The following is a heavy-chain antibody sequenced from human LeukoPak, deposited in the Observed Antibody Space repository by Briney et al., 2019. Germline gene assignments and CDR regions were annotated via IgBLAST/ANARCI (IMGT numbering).Heavy chain of an antibody. D-gene: IGHD3-10*01. CDR2: ISSSGSTI. J-gene: IGHJ4*02. V-gene: IGHV3-11*01. CDR1: GFTFSDYY. Sequence: GGSLRLSCAASGFTFSDYYMSWIRQAPGKGLERVSYISSSGSTIYYADSVKGRFTISRDNAKNSLYLQMNSLRAEDTAVYYCAKLSVDYYGSGTDWGQGTLVTVSS. CDR3: AKLSVDYYGSGTD.